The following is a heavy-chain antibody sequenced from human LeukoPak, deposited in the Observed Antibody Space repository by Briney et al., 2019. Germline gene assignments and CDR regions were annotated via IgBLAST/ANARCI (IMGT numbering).Heavy chain of an antibody. D-gene: IGHD3-22*01. Sequence: GASVKVSCKASGYTFTGYYMHWVRQAPGQGLEWMGWINPNSGGTNYAQKFQGRVTMTRDTSIGTAYMELSRLRSDDTAVYYCARDQHYYDSSGYYSWGQGTLVTVSS. V-gene: IGHV1-2*02. CDR3: ARDQHYYDSSGYYS. J-gene: IGHJ4*02. CDR1: GYTFTGYY. CDR2: INPNSGGT.